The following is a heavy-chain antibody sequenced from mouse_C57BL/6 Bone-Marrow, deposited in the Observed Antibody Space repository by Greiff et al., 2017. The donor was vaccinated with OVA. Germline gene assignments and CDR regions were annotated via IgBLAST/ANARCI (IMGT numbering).Heavy chain of an antibody. V-gene: IGHV1-15*01. CDR1: GYTFTDYE. CDR3: TRALPSSWYFDG. Sequence: VQLVESGAELVRPGASVTLSCKASGYTFTDYEMHWVKQTPVHGLEWIGAIDPETGGTAYNQKFKGKAILTADKSSSTAYMELRSLTSEDSAVYYCTRALPSSWYFDGWGTGTTVTVSS. J-gene: IGHJ1*03. D-gene: IGHD6-1*01. CDR2: IDPETGGT.